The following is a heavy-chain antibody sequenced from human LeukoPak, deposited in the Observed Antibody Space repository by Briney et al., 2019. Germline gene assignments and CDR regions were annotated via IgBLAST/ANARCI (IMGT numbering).Heavy chain of an antibody. CDR2: INHNGNVN. D-gene: IGHD2-2*01. CDR3: ARDGRDIVVGSDFGMDV. Sequence: GGSLRLSCAASGFTFSSYWMNWARQAPGKGLEWVASINHNGNVNYYVDSVKGRFTISRDNAKNSLYLQMNSLRDEDTAVYYCARDGRDIVVGSDFGMDVWGQGTTVTVSS. J-gene: IGHJ6*02. V-gene: IGHV3-7*01. CDR1: GFTFSSYW.